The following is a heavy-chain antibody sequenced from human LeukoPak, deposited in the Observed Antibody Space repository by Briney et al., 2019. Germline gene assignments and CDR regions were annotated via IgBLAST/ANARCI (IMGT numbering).Heavy chain of an antibody. J-gene: IGHJ3*02. CDR1: GGSISSSSYY. V-gene: IGHV4-39*01. D-gene: IGHD1-26*01. CDR2: IYYSGST. Sequence: SETLSLTCTVSGGSISSSSYYWGWIRQPPGKGLEWIGSIYYSGSTYYNPSLKSRVTISVDTSKNQFSLKLSSVTAADTAVYYCARRVHGGYSGSYEIGDAFDIWGQGTMVTVSS. CDR3: ARRVHGGYSGSYEIGDAFDI.